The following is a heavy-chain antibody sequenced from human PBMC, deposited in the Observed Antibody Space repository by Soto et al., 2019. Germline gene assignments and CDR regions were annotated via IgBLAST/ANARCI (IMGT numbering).Heavy chain of an antibody. CDR1: GYTFTSYD. CDR3: ARRVVPAAIRNYYYYMDV. J-gene: IGHJ6*03. D-gene: IGHD2-2*01. Sequence: ASVKVSCKASGYTFTSYDINWVRQATGQGLEWMGWMNPNSGNTGYAQKFQGRVTMTRNTSISTAYMELSSLRSEDTAVYYCARRVVPAAIRNYYYYMDVWGKGTTVTVSS. CDR2: MNPNSGNT. V-gene: IGHV1-8*01.